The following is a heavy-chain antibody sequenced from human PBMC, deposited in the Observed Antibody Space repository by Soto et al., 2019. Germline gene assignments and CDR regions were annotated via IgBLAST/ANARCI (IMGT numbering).Heavy chain of an antibody. J-gene: IGHJ4*02. V-gene: IGHV3-21*01. CDR3: APSSDGYNYFDY. CDR1: GFTFSSYS. CDR2: ISSSSSYI. D-gene: IGHD5-12*01. Sequence: GGSLRLSCAASGFTFSSYSMNWVRQAPGKGLEWVSSISSSSSYIYYADSVKGRFTISRDNAKNSLYLQMNSLRAEDTAVYYCAPSSDGYNYFDYWGQGTLVTVSS.